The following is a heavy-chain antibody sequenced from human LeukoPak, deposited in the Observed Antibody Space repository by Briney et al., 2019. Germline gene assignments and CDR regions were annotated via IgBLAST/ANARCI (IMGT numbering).Heavy chain of an antibody. CDR2: IYYSGST. CDR1: GGSISSSSYY. V-gene: IGHV4-39*01. D-gene: IGHD5-12*01. Sequence: SETLSLTCTVSGGSISSSSYYWGWIRQTPGKGLEGIGSIYYSGSTYYNPSLKSRVTLSLDTSKNQFSLELSSVTAADHALIYCASPGSYSGYDNRFDSWGQGTLVTVSS. CDR3: ASPGSYSGYDNRFDS. J-gene: IGHJ5*01.